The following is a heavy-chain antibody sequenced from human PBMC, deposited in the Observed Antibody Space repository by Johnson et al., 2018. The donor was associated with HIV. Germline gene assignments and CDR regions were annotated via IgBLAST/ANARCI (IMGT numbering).Heavy chain of an antibody. V-gene: IGHV3-74*02. Sequence: VQLVESGGGVVQPGRSLRLSCAASGFTFSSYWMHWVRQAPGKGLVWVSRINSDGSSTSYADSVKGRFTISRDNAKNSLYLQMNSLRAEDTAVYYCARIPGSGWEHDAFDIWGQGTMVTVSS. CDR3: ARIPGSGWEHDAFDI. J-gene: IGHJ3*02. D-gene: IGHD6-19*01. CDR1: GFTFSSYW. CDR2: INSDGSST.